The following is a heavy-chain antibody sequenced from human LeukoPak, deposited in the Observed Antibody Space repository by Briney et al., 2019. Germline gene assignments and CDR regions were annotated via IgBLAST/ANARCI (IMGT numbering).Heavy chain of an antibody. CDR1: GFTFSSYA. Sequence: GGSLRLSCAASGFTFSSYAMSWVRQAPGKGLEWVSGISGGGSGTYYADSVKGRFTISRDNSKNTLYLQMNSLRAEDTAVYYWAKVQSPSRQNDFWGQGTLFTVSS. D-gene: IGHD2-2*01. CDR2: ISGGGSGT. J-gene: IGHJ4*02. CDR3: AKVQSPSRQNDF. V-gene: IGHV3-23*01.